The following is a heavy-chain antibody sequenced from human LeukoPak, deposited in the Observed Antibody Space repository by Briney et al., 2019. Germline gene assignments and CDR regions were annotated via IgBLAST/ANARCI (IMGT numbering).Heavy chain of an antibody. CDR2: IYYSGST. D-gene: IGHD6-6*01. V-gene: IGHV4-30-4*08. CDR3: ARDQEEQLVHAFDI. Sequence: SQTLSLTCTVSGGSISSGDYYWGWIRQPPGKGLEWIGYIYYSGSTYYNPSLKSRVTISVDTSKNQFSLKLSSVTAADTAVYYCARDQEEQLVHAFDIWGQGTMVTVSS. J-gene: IGHJ3*02. CDR1: GGSISSGDYY.